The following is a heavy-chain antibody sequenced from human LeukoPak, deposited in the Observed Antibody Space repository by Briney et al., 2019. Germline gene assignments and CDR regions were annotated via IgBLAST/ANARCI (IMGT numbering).Heavy chain of an antibody. V-gene: IGHV4-59*01. D-gene: IGHD6-6*01. CDR2: IYYSGST. J-gene: IGHJ4*02. Sequence: SETPSLTCTVSGGSISSYYWSWIRHPPGKGLEWIGYIYYSGSTNYNPSLKSRVTISVDTSKNQFSLKLSSVTAADTAVYYCARVDPDSSSTLEVFDYWGQGTLVTVSS. CDR3: ARVDPDSSSTLEVFDY. CDR1: GGSISSYY.